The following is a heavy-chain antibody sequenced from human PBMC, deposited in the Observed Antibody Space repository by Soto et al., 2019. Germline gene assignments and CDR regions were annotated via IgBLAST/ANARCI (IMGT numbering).Heavy chain of an antibody. CDR3: ERNMDYCYGPGSGNGHGV. CDR1: GYTFTAYY. Sequence: QVQLVQSGAEVKEPGDSVRVSCEASGYTFTAYYLHWVRLVPGPGLEWMGWINTKFGDTTSDQDFQGRFTMTRDMSISTVYMELSRLTSDDTAIYYCERNMDYCYGPGSGNGHGVWGQGTTVTGFS. CDR2: INTKFGDT. D-gene: IGHD3-10*01. V-gene: IGHV1-2*02. J-gene: IGHJ6*02.